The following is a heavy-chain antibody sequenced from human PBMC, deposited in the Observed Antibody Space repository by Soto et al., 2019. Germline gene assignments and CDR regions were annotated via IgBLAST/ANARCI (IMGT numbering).Heavy chain of an antibody. CDR1: GFPLSNYW. J-gene: IGHJ4*02. V-gene: IGHV3-7*01. D-gene: IGHD2-15*01. Sequence: PGGALRLGCAASGFPLSNYWMTWVRQAPGKGLEWVANIKEDGSEKHYMDSVKGRFTISRDNAKNSLYLQMNSLRVEDTAVYFCSRDVVVGAKALNDWGQGALVTVYS. CDR2: IKEDGSEK. CDR3: SRDVVVGAKALND.